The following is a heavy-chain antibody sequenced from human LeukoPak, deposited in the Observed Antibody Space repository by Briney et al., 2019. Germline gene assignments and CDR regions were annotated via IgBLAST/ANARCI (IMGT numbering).Heavy chain of an antibody. CDR2: ISAYNGNT. J-gene: IGHJ4*02. D-gene: IGHD1-26*01. V-gene: IGHV1-18*01. Sequence: ASVKVSCKASGYTFTSYGISWVRHAPGQGVEWMGWISAYNGNTNYAQKLQGRVTMTTDTSTSTAYMELRSLRSDDTAVYYCARGHRTGGSYGGHFDYWGQGTLVTVSS. CDR1: GYTFTSYG. CDR3: ARGHRTGGSYGGHFDY.